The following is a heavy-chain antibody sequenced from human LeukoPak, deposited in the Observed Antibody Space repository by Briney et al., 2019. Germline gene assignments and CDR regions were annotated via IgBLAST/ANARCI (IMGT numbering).Heavy chain of an antibody. J-gene: IGHJ5*01. CDR2: IYSGGST. D-gene: IGHD3-10*01. V-gene: IGHV3-66*01. Sequence: GGSLRLSCAASGFTVSSNYMSWVRQAPGEGLEWVSVIYSGGSTYYADSVKGRFTISRDNSKNTLYLQMNSRRAGGTAVYYCARDNSLWFGEFDYWGHGALGTVSS. CDR3: ARDNSLWFGEFDY. CDR1: GFTVSSNY.